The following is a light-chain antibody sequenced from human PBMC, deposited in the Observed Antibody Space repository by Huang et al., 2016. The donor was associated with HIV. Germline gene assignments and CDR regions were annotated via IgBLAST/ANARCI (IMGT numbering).Light chain of an antibody. CDR1: QTVSSNY. CDR2: GAS. Sequence: EIVLTQSPGTLSLSPGERATLSCRASQTVSSNYLARYQQKPGQAPRLLIYGASRRATGIPDRFSGSGSGTDFTLTISRLEPEDFALYYCQQYGNSLSITFGQGTRLEIK. J-gene: IGKJ5*01. CDR3: QQYGNSLSIT. V-gene: IGKV3-20*01.